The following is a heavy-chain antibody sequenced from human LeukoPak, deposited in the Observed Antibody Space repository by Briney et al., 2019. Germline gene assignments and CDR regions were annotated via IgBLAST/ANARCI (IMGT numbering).Heavy chain of an antibody. V-gene: IGHV3-7*01. J-gene: IGHJ6*03. CDR1: GFTFSSYW. CDR2: IKQDGSEK. CDR3: ARARNSAYYYYYMDV. Sequence: GGSLRLSCAASGFTFSSYWMSWVRQAPGKGLEWVANIKQDGSEKYYVDSVKGRFTISRDNAKNSLYLQMNSLRAEDTAVYYCARARNSAYYYYYMDVWGKGTTVTVSS. D-gene: IGHD4-23*01.